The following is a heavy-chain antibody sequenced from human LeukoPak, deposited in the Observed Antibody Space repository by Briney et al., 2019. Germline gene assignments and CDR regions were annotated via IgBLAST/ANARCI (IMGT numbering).Heavy chain of an antibody. D-gene: IGHD6-25*01. CDR1: GETFSGHY. CDR3: ARFAAGGSYYYYMDV. J-gene: IGHJ6*03. V-gene: IGHV3-11*04. CDR2: ISSSGSTI. Sequence: GTLSHTCAVSGETFSGHYWSWIRQPPGKGLEWVSYISSSGSTIYYADSVKGRFTISRDNAKNSLYLQMNSLRADDTAVYYCARFAAGGSYYYYMDVWGKGTTVTVSS.